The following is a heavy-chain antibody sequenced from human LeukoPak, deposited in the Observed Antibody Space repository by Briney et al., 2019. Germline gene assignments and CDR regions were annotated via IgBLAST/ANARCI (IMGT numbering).Heavy chain of an antibody. CDR1: GFTFYTYS. Sequence: PGGSLRLFCAASGFTFYTYSMNWVRQTPGKGLEWVSSISGSGTDIYYADSMKGRITISRENAKNSLYLQMNSLRAEDTAVYYCARDKTYGEQFDSWGQGTLVTVSS. CDR3: ARDKTYGEQFDS. J-gene: IGHJ4*02. D-gene: IGHD4-17*01. CDR2: ISGSGTDI. V-gene: IGHV3-21*01.